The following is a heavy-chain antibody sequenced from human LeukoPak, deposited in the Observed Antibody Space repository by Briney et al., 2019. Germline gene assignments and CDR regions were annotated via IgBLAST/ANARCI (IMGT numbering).Heavy chain of an antibody. D-gene: IGHD3-10*01. V-gene: IGHV4-39*01. Sequence: PSETLSLTCTVSGGSISSSGYYWGWIRQPPGTGLEWIGSMYHSGSTYYNPSLKSRVTISVDTSKNQFSLKLSSVTAADTAVYYCARGVRGAEAFDYWGQGTLVTVSS. CDR2: MYHSGST. CDR1: GGSISSSGYY. J-gene: IGHJ4*02. CDR3: ARGVRGAEAFDY.